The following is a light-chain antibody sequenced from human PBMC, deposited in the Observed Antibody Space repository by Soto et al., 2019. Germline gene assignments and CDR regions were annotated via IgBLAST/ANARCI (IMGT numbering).Light chain of an antibody. V-gene: IGKV3-20*01. Sequence: EIVLTQSPGTLFLSPGERATISCRASQSVSSSYLAWYQQKPGQAPRLLIYGASIRATGIPDRFSGSGSGTDFTLTISRLAPEDFVVYYCQHYGSSPGTFGQGTEVEIK. J-gene: IGKJ1*01. CDR1: QSVSSSY. CDR2: GAS. CDR3: QHYGSSPGT.